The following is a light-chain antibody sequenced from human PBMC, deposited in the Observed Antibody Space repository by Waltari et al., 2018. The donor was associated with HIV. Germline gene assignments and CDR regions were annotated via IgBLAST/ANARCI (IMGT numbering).Light chain of an antibody. CDR1: SSDVRGYNH. CDR3: TSYTTINTYV. CDR2: DVS. V-gene: IGLV2-14*03. J-gene: IGLJ1*01. Sequence: QSALTQPASVSGSPGQSLTISCPGTSSDVRGYNHVSWYQQHPAKAPKVIIYDVSNRPSGVSNRFSGSKSGNTASLTISGLQAEDEADYYCTSYTTINTYVFGTGTKVTVL.